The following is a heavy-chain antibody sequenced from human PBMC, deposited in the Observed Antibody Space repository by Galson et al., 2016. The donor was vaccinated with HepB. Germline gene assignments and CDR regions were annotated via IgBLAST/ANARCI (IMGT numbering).Heavy chain of an antibody. D-gene: IGHD6-19*01. CDR3: AREVKEVAGTMEFDY. CDR1: GFTFSRNA. Sequence: SLRLSCAASGFTFSRNAMHWVRQAPGKGLEWVAVISYDGSKKSYADSVKGRFTLSRENSKNTLYLQMSSLRPEDTTVFYGAREVKEVAGTMEFDYWGHGTQGTVSS. CDR2: ISYDGSKK. J-gene: IGHJ4*01. V-gene: IGHV3-30*04.